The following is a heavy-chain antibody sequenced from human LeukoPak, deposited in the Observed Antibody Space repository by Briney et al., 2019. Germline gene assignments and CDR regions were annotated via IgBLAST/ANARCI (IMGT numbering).Heavy chain of an antibody. J-gene: IGHJ2*01. Sequence: ASVKVSCKASGYTFTSYYMHWVRQAPGQGLEWMGIINPSGGSTSYAQKFQGRVTMTRDTSTSTVYMEPSSLRSEDTAVYYCARDVRGIVVVPHWYFDLWGRGTLVTVSS. D-gene: IGHD3-22*01. CDR2: INPSGGST. V-gene: IGHV1-46*01. CDR1: GYTFTSYY. CDR3: ARDVRGIVVVPHWYFDL.